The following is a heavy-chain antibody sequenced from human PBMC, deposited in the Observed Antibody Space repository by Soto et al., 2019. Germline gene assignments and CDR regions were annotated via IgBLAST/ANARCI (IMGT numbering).Heavy chain of an antibody. CDR2: INPNSGGT. CDR1: GYTFTGYY. Sequence: ASVKVSCKASGYTFTGYYMHCVRQAPGQVLEWMGWINPNSGGTNYAQKFQGRVTMTRDTSISTAYMELSRLRSDDTAVYYCARGGAPQIFYYYYYGMDVWGQGTTVTVSS. V-gene: IGHV1-2*02. J-gene: IGHJ6*02. D-gene: IGHD1-26*01. CDR3: ARGGAPQIFYYYYYGMDV.